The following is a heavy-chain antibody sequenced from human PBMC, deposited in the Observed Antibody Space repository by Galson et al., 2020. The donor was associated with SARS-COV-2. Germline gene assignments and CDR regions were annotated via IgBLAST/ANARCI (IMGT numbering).Heavy chain of an antibody. CDR3: ARTTVAAYPHYYYYGMDV. CDR2: IYWDDDK. V-gene: IGHV2-5*02. D-gene: IGHD6-19*01. Sequence: SGPTLVKPTQTLTLTCTFSGFSLSTSGVGVGWIRQPPGKALEWLALIYWDDDKRYSPSLKSRLTITKDTSKNQVVLTMTNMDPVDTATYYCARTTVAAYPHYYYYGMDVWGQGTTVTVSS. CDR1: GFSLSTSGVG. J-gene: IGHJ6*02.